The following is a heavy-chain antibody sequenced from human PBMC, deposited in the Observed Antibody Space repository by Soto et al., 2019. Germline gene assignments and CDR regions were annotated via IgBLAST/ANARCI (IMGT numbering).Heavy chain of an antibody. CDR3: ARAPLYYYDSRGYYRHFDY. CDR1: GGSFSGYY. CDR2: INHSGST. J-gene: IGHJ4*02. Sequence: SETLSLTCAVYGGSFSGYYWSWIRQPPGKGLEWIGEINHSGSTNYNPSLKSRVTISVDTSKNQFSLNLRSVTAADTAVYYCARAPLYYYDSRGYYRHFDYWGQGTLATVSS. V-gene: IGHV4-34*01. D-gene: IGHD3-22*01.